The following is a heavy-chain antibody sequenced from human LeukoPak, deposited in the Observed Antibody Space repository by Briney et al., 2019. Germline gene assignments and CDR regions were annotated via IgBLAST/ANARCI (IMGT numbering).Heavy chain of an antibody. CDR1: GFTFSSYW. CDR2: IKQDGSEK. D-gene: IGHD3-3*01. CDR3: ARGQARNYDFWSGYPAAFDY. Sequence: GGSLRLSCAASGFTFSSYWMSWIRQAPGKGLEWVANIKQDGSEKYYVDSVKGRFTISRDNAKNSLYLQMNSLRAEDTAVYYCARGQARNYDFWSGYPAAFDYWGQGTLVTVSS. V-gene: IGHV3-7*01. J-gene: IGHJ4*02.